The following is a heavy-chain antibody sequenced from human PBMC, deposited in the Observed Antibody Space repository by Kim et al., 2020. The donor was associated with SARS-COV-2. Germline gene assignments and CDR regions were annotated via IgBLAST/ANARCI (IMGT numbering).Heavy chain of an antibody. CDR3: ARDNCSGGSCSLDY. CDR2: IYYSGST. J-gene: IGHJ4*02. V-gene: IGHV4-39*02. CDR1: GGSISSSSYY. Sequence: SETLSLTCTVSGGSISSSSYYWGWIRQPPGKGLEWIGSIYYSGSTYYNPSLKSRVTISVDTSKNQFSLKLSSVTAADTAVYYCARDNCSGGSCSLDYWGQGTLVTVSS. D-gene: IGHD2-15*01.